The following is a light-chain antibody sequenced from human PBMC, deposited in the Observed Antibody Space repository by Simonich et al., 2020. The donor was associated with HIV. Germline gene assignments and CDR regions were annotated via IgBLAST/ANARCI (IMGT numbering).Light chain of an antibody. V-gene: IGKV1-39*01. CDR2: AAS. CDR3: QQSFSTPWT. J-gene: IGKJ1*01. Sequence: DIQMTQSLSSVSASVGDRVTVSCRTSHSISRYLNWYHQKQGKAPKLLIYAASSLQRGVPSRVSGSASGTDFTLTISSLQPEDFATYYCQQSFSTPWTFGQGTTVDIK. CDR1: HSISRY.